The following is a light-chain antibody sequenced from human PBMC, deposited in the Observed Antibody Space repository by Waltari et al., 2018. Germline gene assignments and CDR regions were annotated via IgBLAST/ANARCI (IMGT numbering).Light chain of an antibody. Sequence: DIQMTQSPSTLSASVGDRFTITCRASQSISNWLAWYQQKPGKAPKLLIYKASTLESGVPSRFSGSASGTEFTLTSSSLQPDDFATYYCQQYNSYTLLTFGGGTKVEIK. CDR3: QQYNSYTLLT. CDR1: QSISNW. CDR2: KAS. J-gene: IGKJ4*01. V-gene: IGKV1-5*03.